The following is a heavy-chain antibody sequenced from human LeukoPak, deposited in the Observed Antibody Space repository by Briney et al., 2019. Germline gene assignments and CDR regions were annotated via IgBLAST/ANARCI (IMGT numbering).Heavy chain of an antibody. CDR1: GGSISSYY. V-gene: IGHV4-59*01. D-gene: IGHD1-26*01. CDR3: TLLQRGAVGY. J-gene: IGHJ4*02. CDR2: IYYSGST. Sequence: PSETLSLTCTVSGGSISSYYWSWIRQPPGKGLEWIGYIYYSGSTNCNPSLKSRVTISVDTSKNQFSLKLSSVTAADTAVYYCTLLQRGAVGYWGQGTLVTVSS.